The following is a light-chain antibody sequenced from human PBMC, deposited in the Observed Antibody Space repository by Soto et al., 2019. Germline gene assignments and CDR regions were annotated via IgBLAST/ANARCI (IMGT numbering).Light chain of an antibody. CDR3: QQYDSFPRT. Sequence: DLQMTQSPSSLSASVGDRVTITCRASQGISKYVAWFQQRPGEAPKSLIYATSRLQSGGPSKFSGSGSGTDFTLTISSLQPEDFATYYCQQYDSFPRTFGQGTKLEMK. CDR1: QGISKY. V-gene: IGKV1-16*02. CDR2: ATS. J-gene: IGKJ2*01.